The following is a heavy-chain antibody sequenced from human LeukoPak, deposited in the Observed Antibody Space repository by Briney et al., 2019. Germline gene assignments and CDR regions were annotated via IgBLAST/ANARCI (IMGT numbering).Heavy chain of an antibody. CDR2: IIPIFGTA. CDR1: GGTFSSYA. V-gene: IGHV1-69*13. Sequence: GASVKVSCKASGGTFSSYAISWVRQAPGQGLEWMGGIIPIFGTANYAQKFQGRVAITADESTSTAYMELSSLRSEDTAVYYCARGPGYYYRLGYWGQGTLVTVSS. D-gene: IGHD3-22*01. J-gene: IGHJ4*02. CDR3: ARGPGYYYRLGY.